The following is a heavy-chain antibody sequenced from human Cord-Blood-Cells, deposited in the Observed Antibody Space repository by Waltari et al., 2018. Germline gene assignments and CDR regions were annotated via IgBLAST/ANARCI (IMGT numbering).Heavy chain of an antibody. CDR3: ASGVVVPANYWFDP. J-gene: IGHJ5*02. V-gene: IGHV4-38-2*01. CDR1: GYSISSGYY. CDR2: IYHSGST. D-gene: IGHD2-2*01. Sequence: QVQLQESGLGLVKPSGTLTRTRPVPGYSISSGYYWGWTRQPPGKGLEWIGSIYHSGSTYYNPSLKSRVTISVDTSKNQFSLKLSSVTAADTAVYYCASGVVVPANYWFDPWGQGTLVTVSS.